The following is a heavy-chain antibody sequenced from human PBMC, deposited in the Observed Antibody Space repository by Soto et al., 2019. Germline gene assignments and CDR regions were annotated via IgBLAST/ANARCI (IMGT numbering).Heavy chain of an antibody. V-gene: IGHV3-74*01. D-gene: IGHD3-10*01. J-gene: IGHJ6*02. Sequence: GGSLRLSCAASGFTFSTYNMNWVRQAPGKGLVWVSRINSDGSSTSYADSVKGRFTISRDNAKNTLYLQMNSLRAEDTAVYYCARAVRSGSYPYYYYGMDVWGQGTTVTVSS. CDR1: GFTFSTYN. CDR3: ARAVRSGSYPYYYYGMDV. CDR2: INSDGSST.